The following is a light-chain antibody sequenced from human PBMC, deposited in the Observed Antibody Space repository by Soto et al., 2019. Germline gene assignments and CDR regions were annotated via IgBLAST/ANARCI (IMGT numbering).Light chain of an antibody. CDR3: QQTSSLVWT. Sequence: DIQMTQSPSSLSASVGDSVTITCRASQMITTSLNWYQQKPGEAPKVLIYDASTLQSGVPSRFSGSGSGRDFTLTISSLQPGDSATYHCQQTSSLVWTFGQGTKVQIK. V-gene: IGKV1-39*01. CDR2: DAS. CDR1: QMITTS. J-gene: IGKJ1*01.